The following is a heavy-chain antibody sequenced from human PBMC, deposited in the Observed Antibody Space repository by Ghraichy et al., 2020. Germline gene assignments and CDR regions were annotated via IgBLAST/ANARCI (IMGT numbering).Heavy chain of an antibody. V-gene: IGHV3-74*01. CDR2: INSDGSST. J-gene: IGHJ6*02. D-gene: IGHD3-10*01. Sequence: GGSLRLSCAASGFTFSSYWMHWVRQAPGKGLVWVSRINSDGSSTSYADSVKGRFTISRDNAKNTLYLQMNSLRAEDTAVYYCARDLDYGSGSYNYYYCMDVWGQGTTVTVSS. CDR1: GFTFSSYW. CDR3: ARDLDYGSGSYNYYYCMDV.